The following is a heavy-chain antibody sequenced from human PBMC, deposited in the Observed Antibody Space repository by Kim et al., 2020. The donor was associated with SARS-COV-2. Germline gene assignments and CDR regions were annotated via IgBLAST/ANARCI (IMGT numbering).Heavy chain of an antibody. Sequence: GGSLRLSCAASGFTFSSYWMSWVRQAPGKGLEWVANIKHDGSEKYYVDSVKGRFTISRDNAKNSLYLQMNSLRAEDTAVYYCARDLLHDILTGYYSSYYYGMDVWGQGTTVTVSS. J-gene: IGHJ6*02. V-gene: IGHV3-7*01. CDR1: GFTFSSYW. D-gene: IGHD3-9*01. CDR3: ARDLLHDILTGYYSSYYYGMDV. CDR2: IKHDGSEK.